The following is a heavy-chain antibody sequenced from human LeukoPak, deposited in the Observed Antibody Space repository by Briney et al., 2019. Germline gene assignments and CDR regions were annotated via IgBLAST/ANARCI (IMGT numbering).Heavy chain of an antibody. CDR3: AKDLYGDYGDDY. V-gene: IGHV3-23*01. D-gene: IGHD4-17*01. Sequence: GGSLRLSCAASGFTFSIYAMSWVRQAPGEGLEWVSAISGSGSSTYYADSVKGRFTISRDNSKSTLYLQMNSLRAEDTAVYYCAKDLYGDYGDDYWGQGTLVTVSS. J-gene: IGHJ4*02. CDR2: ISGSGSST. CDR1: GFTFSIYA.